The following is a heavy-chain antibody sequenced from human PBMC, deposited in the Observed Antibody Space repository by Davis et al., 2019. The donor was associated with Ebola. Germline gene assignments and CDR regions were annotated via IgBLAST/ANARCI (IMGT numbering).Heavy chain of an antibody. CDR2: IKQDGSEK. CDR1: GFTFSSYW. D-gene: IGHD6-13*01. CDR3: ARDESGYSSSWYPLGRTYYFDY. Sequence: GESLKISCAASGFTFSSYWMSWVRQAPGKGLEWVANIKQDGSEKYYVDSVKGRFTISRDNAKNTLYLQMNSLRAEDTAVYYCARDESGYSSSWYPLGRTYYFDYWGQGTLVTVSS. V-gene: IGHV3-7*01. J-gene: IGHJ4*02.